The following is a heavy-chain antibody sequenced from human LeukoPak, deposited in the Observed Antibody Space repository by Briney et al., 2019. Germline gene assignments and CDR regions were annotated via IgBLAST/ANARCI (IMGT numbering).Heavy chain of an antibody. D-gene: IGHD2-15*01. CDR3: AREDELLGH. J-gene: IGHJ4*02. V-gene: IGHV3-48*01. CDR1: GFTFSSYS. CDR2: ISSSSSTI. Sequence: PGGSLRLSCAASGFTFSSYSMNWVRQAPGKGLEWVSYISSSSSTIYYADSVKGRFTISRDNAKNSLYLQMNSLRAEDTAVYYCAREDELLGHWGQGTLVTVSS.